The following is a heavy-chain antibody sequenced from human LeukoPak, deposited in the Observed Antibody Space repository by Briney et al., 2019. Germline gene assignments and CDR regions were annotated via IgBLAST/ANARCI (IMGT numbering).Heavy chain of an antibody. V-gene: IGHV3-23*01. J-gene: IGHJ6*02. D-gene: IGHD3-16*01. CDR3: AKDIMRVGGKRYYYYGMDV. Sequence: GASLRLSCAASGFTFSSYAMSWVRQAPGKGLEWVSAISGSGGSTYYADSVKGRFTISRDNSKNTLYLQMNSLRAEDTAVYYCAKDIMRVGGKRYYYYGMDVWGQGTTVTVSS. CDR2: ISGSGGST. CDR1: GFTFSSYA.